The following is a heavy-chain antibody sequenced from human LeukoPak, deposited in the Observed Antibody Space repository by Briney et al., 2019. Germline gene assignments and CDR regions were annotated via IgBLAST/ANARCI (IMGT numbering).Heavy chain of an antibody. D-gene: IGHD5-12*01. J-gene: IGHJ3*02. Sequence: ASVKVSCKASGGTFSSSGISWVRQAPGQGLEWMGRILPILGIPNYAQNFQGRVTITADKSTSTAYMELNSLRSEDTAVYYCASGYSGYSSAFDIWGQGTVVTVSS. V-gene: IGHV1-69*04. CDR2: ILPILGIP. CDR1: GGTFSSSG. CDR3: ASGYSGYSSAFDI.